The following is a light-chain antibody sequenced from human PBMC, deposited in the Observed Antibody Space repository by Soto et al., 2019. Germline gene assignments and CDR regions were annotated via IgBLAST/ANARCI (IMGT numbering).Light chain of an antibody. V-gene: IGKV3-15*01. CDR2: GAA. J-gene: IGKJ5*01. CDR1: QSVSSN. Sequence: EIVMTQSPATLSVSPGERATLSCRASQSVSSNLAWYQQKPGQAPRLLIYGAATRATGIPARFSGSRSGTEFTLPISSPQSEDFAVYYCQQFNNWPPITFGQGTRLEIK. CDR3: QQFNNWPPIT.